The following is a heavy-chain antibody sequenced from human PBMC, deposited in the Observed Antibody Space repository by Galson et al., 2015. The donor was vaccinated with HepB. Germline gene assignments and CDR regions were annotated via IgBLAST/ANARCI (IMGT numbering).Heavy chain of an antibody. CDR1: GFTFSTYG. D-gene: IGHD5-24*01. CDR3: ARADGYHSFDY. V-gene: IGHV3-33*01. J-gene: IGHJ4*02. CDR2: IWYDGSNK. Sequence: SLRLSCAASGFTFSTYGMHWVRQAPGKGLEWMAIIWYDGSNKYYADSVKGRFTISRDNSNNTVYLQMNSLRVEDTAVYYCARADGYHSFDYWGQGTLVTVSS.